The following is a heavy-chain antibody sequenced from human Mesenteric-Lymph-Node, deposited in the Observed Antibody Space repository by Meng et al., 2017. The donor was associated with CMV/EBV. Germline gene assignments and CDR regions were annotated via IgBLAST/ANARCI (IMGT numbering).Heavy chain of an antibody. J-gene: IGHJ6*02. Sequence: GESLKISCAASGLSVTANYMSWVRQAPGKGLEWVSVIYRGGNTYYADSVKGRFTISRDSSKDTVDLQMNNLRPEDTAVYYCARVGESGDYYYSYGLDVWGQGTTVTVSS. CDR3: ARVGESGDYYYSYGLDV. V-gene: IGHV3-66*02. D-gene: IGHD2-15*01. CDR2: IYRGGNT. CDR1: GLSVTANY.